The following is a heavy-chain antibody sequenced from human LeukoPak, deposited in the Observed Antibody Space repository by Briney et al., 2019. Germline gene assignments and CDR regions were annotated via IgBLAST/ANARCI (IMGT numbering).Heavy chain of an antibody. D-gene: IGHD3-10*01. Sequence: WVSAISGSGGSTYYADSVKGRFTISRDNSKNTLYLQMNSLRAEDTAVYYCAKLSQWFGPFDYWGQGTLVTVSS. CDR2: ISGSGGST. CDR3: AKLSQWFGPFDY. V-gene: IGHV3-23*01. J-gene: IGHJ4*02.